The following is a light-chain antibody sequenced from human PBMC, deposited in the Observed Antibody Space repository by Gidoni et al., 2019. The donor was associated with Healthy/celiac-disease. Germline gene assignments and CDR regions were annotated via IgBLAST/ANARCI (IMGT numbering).Light chain of an antibody. CDR2: DAS. CDR3: QQRSNWPPALT. V-gene: IGKV3-11*01. J-gene: IGKJ4*01. CDR1: QSVSSY. Sequence: EIVLTQSPATLSLSPGERATLPCRASQSVSSYLAWYQQQPGQAPRRRIYDASNRATGIPARFSGSGSGTDFTLTISSLETEDFAVYYCQQRSNWPPALTFGGGTKVEIK.